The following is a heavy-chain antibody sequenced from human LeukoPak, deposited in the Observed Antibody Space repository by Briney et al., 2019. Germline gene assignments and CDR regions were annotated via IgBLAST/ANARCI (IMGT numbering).Heavy chain of an antibody. CDR1: GYTLTELS. V-gene: IGHV1-24*01. CDR3: ATAPWVAVAGTHFDY. CDR2: FDPEDGET. J-gene: IGHJ4*02. D-gene: IGHD6-19*01. Sequence: ASVKVSCKVSGYTLTELSMHWVRQAPGKGLEWMGGFDPEDGETIYAQKFQGRVTMTEDTSTDTAYMELSSLRSEDTAMYYCATAPWVAVAGTHFDYWGQGTLVTVSS.